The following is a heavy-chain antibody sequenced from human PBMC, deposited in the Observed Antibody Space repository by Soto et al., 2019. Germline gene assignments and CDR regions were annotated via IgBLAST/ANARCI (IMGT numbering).Heavy chain of an antibody. Sequence: GGSLRLSCAASGFNVNSDYMNWVRQTPGKGLEWVASIYSGETTYYAGSVRGRFTISSDKSKNTLYFQLSSLRIEDTAVYYCTRDGRGLGRLSLFEYWGQGVLVTV. V-gene: IGHV3-53*01. J-gene: IGHJ4*02. CDR1: GFNVNSDY. CDR3: TRDGRGLGRLSLFEY. CDR2: IYSGETT. D-gene: IGHD2-21*02.